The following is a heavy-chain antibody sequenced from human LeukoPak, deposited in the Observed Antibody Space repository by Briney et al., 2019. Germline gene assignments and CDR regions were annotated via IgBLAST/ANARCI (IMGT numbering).Heavy chain of an antibody. J-gene: IGHJ4*02. V-gene: IGHV1-69*05. CDR2: IIPIFGTA. D-gene: IGHD3-22*01. Sequence: ASVKVSCKASGGTFSSYAISWVRQAPGQGLEWMGGIIPIFGTANYAQKFQGRVTITTDESTSTAHMELSSLRSEDTAVYYCARVGDYYDSSGYYDYWGQGTLVTVSS. CDR3: ARVGDYYDSSGYYDY. CDR1: GGTFSSYA.